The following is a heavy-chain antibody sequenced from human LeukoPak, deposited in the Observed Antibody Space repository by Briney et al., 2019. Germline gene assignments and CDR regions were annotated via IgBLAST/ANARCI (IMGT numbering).Heavy chain of an antibody. D-gene: IGHD2/OR15-2a*01. CDR3: AIFLGGGGGAFDI. J-gene: IGHJ3*02. Sequence: GGSLRLSCAASGFTVSNNYMTWVRQAPGKGLEWVSVIYSGGSTYYADSVKGRFTISRDNSKNTLYLQMNSLRAEDTAVYYCAIFLGGGGGAFDIWGQGTMVTVSS. CDR2: IYSGGST. CDR1: GFTVSNNY. V-gene: IGHV3-53*01.